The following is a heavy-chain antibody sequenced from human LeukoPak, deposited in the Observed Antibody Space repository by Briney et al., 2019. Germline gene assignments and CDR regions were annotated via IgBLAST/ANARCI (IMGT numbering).Heavy chain of an antibody. CDR1: GFTFSGYW. Sequence: GGSLRLSCAASGFTFSGYWMHWVRQAPGKGLVWVSRINTDGSSISYADSVKGRFTISRDNAKNTLYLQMNSLRAEDTAVYYCARDDALRGVGMGVWGQGTTITVSS. CDR2: INTDGSSI. D-gene: IGHD3-10*01. J-gene: IGHJ6*02. V-gene: IGHV3-74*01. CDR3: ARDDALRGVGMGV.